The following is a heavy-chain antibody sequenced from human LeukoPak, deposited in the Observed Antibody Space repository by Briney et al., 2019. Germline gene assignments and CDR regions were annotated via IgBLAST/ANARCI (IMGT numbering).Heavy chain of an antibody. J-gene: IGHJ4*02. Sequence: SETLSLTCTVSGGSINSGTYYWGWIRQPPGKGLEWNASMYHDGRTSYNPSLESRVTISIDTSTNQFSLKLSSVTAADTAVYYCASDHKSITMRKGQYFDYWGQGVLVTVSS. CDR1: GGSINSGTYY. V-gene: IGHV4-39*01. CDR3: ASDHKSITMRKGQYFDY. CDR2: MYHDGRT. D-gene: IGHD1-14*01.